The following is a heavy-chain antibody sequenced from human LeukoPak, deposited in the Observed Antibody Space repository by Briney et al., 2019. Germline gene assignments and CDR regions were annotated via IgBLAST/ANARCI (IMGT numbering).Heavy chain of an antibody. D-gene: IGHD5-12*01. V-gene: IGHV4-61*02. CDR2: IYTSGST. Sequence: PSQTLSLTCTVPGGSISSGSYYWSWIRQPAGKGLEWIGRIYTSGSTNYNPSLKSRVTISVDTSKNQFYLKLSSVTAADTAVYYCAGGYSGYDRGYYYYGMDVWGQGTTVTVSS. J-gene: IGHJ6*02. CDR1: GGSISSGSYY. CDR3: AGGYSGYDRGYYYYGMDV.